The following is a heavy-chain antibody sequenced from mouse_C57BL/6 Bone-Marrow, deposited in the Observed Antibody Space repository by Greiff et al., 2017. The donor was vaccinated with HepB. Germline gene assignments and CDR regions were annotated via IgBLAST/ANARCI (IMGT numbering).Heavy chain of an antibody. CDR1: GYTFTDYE. D-gene: IGHD1-1*01. J-gene: IGHJ2*01. V-gene: IGHV1-15*01. CDR2: IDPETGGT. CDR3: TTYYCGDY. Sequence: VQRVESGAELVRPGASVTLSCKASGYTFTDYEMHWVKQTPVHGLEWIGAIDPETGGTAYNQKFKGKAILTADKSSSTAYMELRSLTSEDSAVYYCTTYYCGDYWGQGTTLTVSS.